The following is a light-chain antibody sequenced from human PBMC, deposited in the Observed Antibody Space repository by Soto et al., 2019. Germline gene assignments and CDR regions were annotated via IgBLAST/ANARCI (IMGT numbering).Light chain of an antibody. V-gene: IGLV1-44*01. CDR3: AAWDDRLNGVV. CDR2: SNN. J-gene: IGLJ2*01. Sequence: QSVLTQPPSASGTPGQRVTISCSGSSSNIGSNTVNWYQQLPGTAPKLLIYSNNQRPSGVPDRFSGSKSGTSASLAISGLQCEDGADYYWAAWDDRLNGVVFGGGTKVTAL. CDR1: SSNIGSNT.